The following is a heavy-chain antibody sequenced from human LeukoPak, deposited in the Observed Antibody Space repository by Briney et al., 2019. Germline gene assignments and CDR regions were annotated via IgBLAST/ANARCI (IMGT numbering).Heavy chain of an antibody. Sequence: ASVKVSCKASGYTFTSYAMHWVRQAPGQRLEWMGWINAGNGNTKYSQEFQGRVTITRDTSASTAYMELSSLRSEDTAVYYCARDNDSTAPPHFDYWGQGTLVTVSS. J-gene: IGHJ4*02. CDR3: ARDNDSTAPPHFDY. V-gene: IGHV1-3*03. D-gene: IGHD3-16*01. CDR1: GYTFTSYA. CDR2: INAGNGNT.